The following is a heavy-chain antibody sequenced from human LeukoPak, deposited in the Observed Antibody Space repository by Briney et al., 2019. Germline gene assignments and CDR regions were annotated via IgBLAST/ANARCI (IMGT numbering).Heavy chain of an antibody. J-gene: IGHJ6*02. CDR2: IKSNIDGGTT. D-gene: IGHD6-6*01. Sequence: GGSLRLSCAASGFTFNDAWMNWVRQAPGKGREWVGRIKSNIDGGTTDYAAPVKGRFTISRDDSKNTLSLQMDSLKTEDTAVYYCTTDPRGIAARRRHFYYGMDVWGQGTTVIVSS. CDR1: GFTFNDAW. V-gene: IGHV3-15*01. CDR3: TTDPRGIAARRRHFYYGMDV.